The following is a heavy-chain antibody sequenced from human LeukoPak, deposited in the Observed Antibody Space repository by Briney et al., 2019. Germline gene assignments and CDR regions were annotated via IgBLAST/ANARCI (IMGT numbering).Heavy chain of an antibody. CDR1: GFTFSSYA. CDR2: ISGSGGST. J-gene: IGHJ4*02. CDR3: AKDDAYYYDSSGHTLDY. Sequence: PGGSLRLSCAASGFTFSSYAMSWVRQAPGKGLEWVSAISGSGGSTYYADSVKGRFTISRDNSKNTLYLQMNSLRAEDTAVYYCAKDDAYYYDSSGHTLDYWGQGTLVTVSS. V-gene: IGHV3-23*01. D-gene: IGHD3-22*01.